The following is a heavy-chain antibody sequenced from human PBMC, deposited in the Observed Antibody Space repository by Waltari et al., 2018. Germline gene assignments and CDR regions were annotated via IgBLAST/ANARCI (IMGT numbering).Heavy chain of an antibody. D-gene: IGHD3-10*01. Sequence: EEQVVEAGGGLVQPGVSLSLSCVASVFTFSMYGMSWVRQATGKGLEWVSYITSSATTIYDADSVKGRFIISRDNAKNSLYLKMNSLRVEDTGVYYCARDGGVPGLDVWGRGTTVIVS. J-gene: IGHJ6*03. CDR1: VFTFSMYG. CDR2: ITSSATTI. CDR3: ARDGGVPGLDV. V-gene: IGHV3-48*03.